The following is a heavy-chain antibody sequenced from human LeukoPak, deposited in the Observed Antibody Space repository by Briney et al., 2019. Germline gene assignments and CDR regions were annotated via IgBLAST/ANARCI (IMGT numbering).Heavy chain of an antibody. Sequence: GGSLRLSCAASGFTFSAYRMSWVRQTPGKGLEWLSYITETGSVIYYADSVEGRFAISRDNAKNSLYLQMNSLRAEDTAVYYCARDHEEGNYGMDVWGQGTTVTVSS. CDR1: GFTFSAYR. J-gene: IGHJ6*02. V-gene: IGHV3-48*04. D-gene: IGHD3-10*01. CDR3: ARDHEEGNYGMDV. CDR2: ITETGSVI.